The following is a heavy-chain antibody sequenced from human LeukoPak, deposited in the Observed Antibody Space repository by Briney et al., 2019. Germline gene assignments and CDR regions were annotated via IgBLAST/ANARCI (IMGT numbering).Heavy chain of an antibody. CDR2: ISGSGII. CDR1: GFIFSSYS. CDR3: ARVGTGSWYFDL. D-gene: IGHD3-10*01. Sequence: PGGSLRLSCAASGFIFSSYSMNWFRQAPGKGLEWLAYISGSGIIYYADSVKGRFTISRDNAQNSLYLQMNSLRAEDTAVYYCARVGTGSWYFDLWGRGTLVTFSS. J-gene: IGHJ2*01. V-gene: IGHV3-48*04.